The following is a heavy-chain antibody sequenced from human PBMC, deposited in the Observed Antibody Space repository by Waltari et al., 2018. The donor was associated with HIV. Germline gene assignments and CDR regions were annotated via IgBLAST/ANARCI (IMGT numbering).Heavy chain of an antibody. CDR2: IDWDDDE. D-gene: IGHD6-6*01. CDR1: GFSLTTSGMS. J-gene: IGHJ3*02. V-gene: IGHV2-70*15. CDR3: ARSPVRLEAFDI. Sequence: QVTLRESGPALVKPTQTLTLTCSFSGFSLTTSGMSVTWIRQPPGKALEWLARIDWDDDEHYNTALKTRLTISKDTSKNQVVLTMTNMDPLDTATYYCARSPVRLEAFDIWGQGSMVTVSS.